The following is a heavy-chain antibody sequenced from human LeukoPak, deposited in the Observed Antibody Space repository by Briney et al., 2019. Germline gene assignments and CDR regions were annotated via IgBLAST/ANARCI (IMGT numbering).Heavy chain of an antibody. J-gene: IGHJ4*02. CDR3: AKDPYYYDSSGYFDY. CDR1: GFTFSSYG. V-gene: IGHV3-33*06. CDR2: IWYDGSNK. Sequence: GGSLRLSCAASGFTFSSYGMHWVRQAPGKGLEWVAVIWYDGSNKYYAASVKGRFAISRDNSKNTMYLQMNSLRAEDTAVYYCAKDPYYYDSSGYFDYWGQGTLVTVSS. D-gene: IGHD3-22*01.